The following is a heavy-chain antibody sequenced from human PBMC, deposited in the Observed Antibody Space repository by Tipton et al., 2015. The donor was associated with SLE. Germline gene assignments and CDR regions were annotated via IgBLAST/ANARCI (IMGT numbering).Heavy chain of an antibody. CDR2: IIYDGSGA. J-gene: IGHJ3*01. V-gene: IGHV3-74*03. CDR1: GFIFSDHW. D-gene: IGHD6-6*01. Sequence: SLRLSCAASGFIFSDHWMHWVRQAPGKGLVWVSRIIYDGSGATYADSLEGRFTISRDNAKKIVYLQMNGLGAEDTAIYYCGRTMAGGRPDACDLWGRGTMVTVSS. CDR3: GRTMAGGRPDACDL.